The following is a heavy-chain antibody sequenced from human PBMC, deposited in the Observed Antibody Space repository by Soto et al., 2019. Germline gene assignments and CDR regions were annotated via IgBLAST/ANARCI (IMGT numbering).Heavy chain of an antibody. J-gene: IGHJ4*02. CDR3: ARSSSTSANFDY. D-gene: IGHD2-2*01. V-gene: IGHV1-69*02. CDR1: GGTFSSYT. CDR2: IIPILGIA. Sequence: QAQLVQSGAEVKKPGSSVKGACKASGGTFSSYTISWVRHAPGRGLEWMGRIIPILGIANYAQKFQGRVTITADKSTSTAYMELSSLRSEDTAVYYCARSSSTSANFDYWGQGTLVTVSS.